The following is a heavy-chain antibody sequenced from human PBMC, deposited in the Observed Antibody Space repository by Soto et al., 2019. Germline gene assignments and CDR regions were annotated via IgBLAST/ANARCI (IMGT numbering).Heavy chain of an antibody. CDR3: AHRYPVAYCGGDCYSDAFDI. Sequence: QITLKESGPTLVKPTQTLTLTCTFSGFSLSTSGVGVGWIRQPPGKALEWLALIYWYDDKRYSPSLKSRLTITKDTSKSQVVLTMTNMDPVDTATYYCAHRYPVAYCGGDCYSDAFDIWGKGTMVTVSS. V-gene: IGHV2-5*01. D-gene: IGHD2-21*02. J-gene: IGHJ3*02. CDR1: GFSLSTSGVG. CDR2: IYWYDDK.